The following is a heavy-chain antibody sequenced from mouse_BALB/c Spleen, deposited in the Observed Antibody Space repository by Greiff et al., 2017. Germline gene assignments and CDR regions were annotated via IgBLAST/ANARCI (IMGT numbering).Heavy chain of an antibody. CDR3: AREDRYDGFDY. Sequence: EVKLMESGPGLVKPSQTVSLTCTVTGISITTGNYRWSWIRQFPGNKLEWIGYIYYSGTITYNPSLTSRTTITRDTSKNQFFLEMNSLTAEDTATYYCAREDRYDGFDYWGQGTTLTVSS. CDR2: IYYSGTI. CDR1: GISITTGNYR. J-gene: IGHJ2*01. V-gene: IGHV3-5*02. D-gene: IGHD2-14*01.